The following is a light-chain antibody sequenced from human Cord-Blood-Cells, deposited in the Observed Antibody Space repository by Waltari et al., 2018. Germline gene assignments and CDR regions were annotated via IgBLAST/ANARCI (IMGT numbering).Light chain of an antibody. V-gene: IGLV1-40*01. Sequence: QSVLTQPPSVSGAPGQRVTIPCTGRSSNIGAGYDVHWYQQLPGTAPKPLIYGNSNRPSGVPDRFSGSKSGTSASLAITGLQAEDEADYYCQSYDSSLSGFYVFGTGTKVTVL. CDR3: QSYDSSLSGFYV. CDR2: GNS. CDR1: SSNIGAGYD. J-gene: IGLJ1*01.